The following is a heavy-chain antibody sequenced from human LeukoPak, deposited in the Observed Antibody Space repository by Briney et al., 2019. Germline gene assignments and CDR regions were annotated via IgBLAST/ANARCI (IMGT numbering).Heavy chain of an antibody. V-gene: IGHV4-39*01. D-gene: IGHD1-14*01. CDR1: GDSISSSNYY. CDR3: ARQIGNRNFDPFDY. J-gene: IGHJ4*02. Sequence: SETLSLTCSVSGDSISSSNYYWGWIRQPPGKGLEWIGSIYYSGSTHYNPSLKSRVTISVDTSKNQFSLKLSSVTAAETAIYYCARQIGNRNFDPFDYWGQGTLVTVSS. CDR2: IYYSGST.